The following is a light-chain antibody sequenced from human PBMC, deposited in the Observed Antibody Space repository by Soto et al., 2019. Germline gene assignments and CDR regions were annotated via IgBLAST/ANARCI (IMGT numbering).Light chain of an antibody. J-gene: IGKJ1*01. Sequence: EIVLPQSPGTLSLSPGERATLSCRASQSVSSSYLAWYQQKPGQAPRLLIYGASSRATGIPDRFSGSGSGTDFTLTISRLEPEDFAVYYCQHYGSSWTFGQGTKVEIK. CDR1: QSVSSSY. V-gene: IGKV3-20*01. CDR3: QHYGSSWT. CDR2: GAS.